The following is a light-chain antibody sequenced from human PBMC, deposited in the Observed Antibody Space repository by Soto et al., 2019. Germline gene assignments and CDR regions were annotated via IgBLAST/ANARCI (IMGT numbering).Light chain of an antibody. CDR2: DTS. J-gene: IGLJ2*01. Sequence: QTVVTQEPSLTVSPGGTVTLTCASSTGVVTSSHYPYWFQQRPGQAPTALIYDTSNRHSWTPARFSGSLLGGRGALTLSGAQPEDEADYYCLLSYSGAVGFGGGTKLTVL. V-gene: IGLV7-46*01. CDR1: TGVVTSSHY. CDR3: LLSYSGAVG.